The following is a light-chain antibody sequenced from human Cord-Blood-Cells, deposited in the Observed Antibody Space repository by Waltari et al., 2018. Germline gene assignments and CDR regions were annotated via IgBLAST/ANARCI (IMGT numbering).Light chain of an antibody. Sequence: QSALTQPRSVSGSPGQSVTISCTGTSSDVGGYNYVSWYQQHPGKAPKLLIYDVSKRPSGAPVCFSGSKTSDTASLAISGLQAEDEADYYCCSYAGSYASYVFGTGTKVTVL. CDR2: DVS. CDR3: CSYAGSYASYV. J-gene: IGLJ1*01. CDR1: SSDVGGYNY. V-gene: IGLV2-11*01.